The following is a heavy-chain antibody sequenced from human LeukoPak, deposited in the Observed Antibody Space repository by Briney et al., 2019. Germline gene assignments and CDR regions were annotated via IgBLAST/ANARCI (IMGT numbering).Heavy chain of an antibody. J-gene: IGHJ4*02. Sequence: PSETLSLTCTVSGGSISSYDWSWIRQPPGKGLEWIGYIYYSGSTNYNPSLKSRVTISVDTSKNQFSLKLSSVTAADTAVYYCAREGGPYRPLDYSGQGTLVTVSS. CDR2: IYYSGST. CDR1: GGSISSYD. V-gene: IGHV4-59*01. CDR3: AREGGPYRPLDY.